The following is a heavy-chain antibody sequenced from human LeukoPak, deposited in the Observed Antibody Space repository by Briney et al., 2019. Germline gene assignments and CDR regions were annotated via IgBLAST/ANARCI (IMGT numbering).Heavy chain of an antibody. CDR3: ARVMRENRMIVVVITPDYYYYGMDV. V-gene: IGHV1-18*01. Sequence: ASVKVSCKASGYTFTSYGISWVRQAPGQGLEWMGWISAYNGNTNYAQKLQGRVTMTTDTSTSTAYMELRSLRSDDTAVYYCARVMRENRMIVVVITPDYYYYGMDVWGQGTTVTVSS. J-gene: IGHJ6*02. CDR1: GYTFTSYG. CDR2: ISAYNGNT. D-gene: IGHD3-22*01.